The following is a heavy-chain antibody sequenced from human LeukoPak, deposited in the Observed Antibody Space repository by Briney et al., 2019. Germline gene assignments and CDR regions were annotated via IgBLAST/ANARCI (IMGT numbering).Heavy chain of an antibody. CDR2: IIPIFGTA. D-gene: IGHD5-18*01. CDR1: GGTFSSYA. J-gene: IGHJ4*02. Sequence: SVKVSCKASGGTFSSYAIRWVRQAPGQGLEWMGGIIPIFGTANYEQKFQGRVTITADESTSTAYMEMSRLRSEDTAVYYCASYSDTAMVNNYWGQGTLVTVSS. CDR3: ASYSDTAMVNNY. V-gene: IGHV1-69*13.